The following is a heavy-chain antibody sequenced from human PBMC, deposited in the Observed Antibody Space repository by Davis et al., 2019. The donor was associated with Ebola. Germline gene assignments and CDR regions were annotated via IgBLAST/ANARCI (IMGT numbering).Heavy chain of an antibody. CDR2: IRSKANSYAT. J-gene: IGHJ6*02. D-gene: IGHD4-11*01. V-gene: IGHV3-73*01. Sequence: GESLKISCAASGFTFSGSAMHWVRQASGKGLAWVGRIRSKANSYATAYAASVKGRFTISRDDSKNTAYLQMNSLKTEDTAVYYCSMTTVTTDVWGQGTTVTVSS. CDR1: GFTFSGSA. CDR3: SMTTVTTDV.